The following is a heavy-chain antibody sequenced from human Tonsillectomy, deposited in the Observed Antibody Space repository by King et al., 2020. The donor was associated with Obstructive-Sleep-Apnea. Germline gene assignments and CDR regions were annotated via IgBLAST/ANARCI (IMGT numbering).Heavy chain of an antibody. Sequence: VQLQESGPGLVRPSETLSLTCTVSGGSISGNYWSWIRQPPGKARECIGNIYYSGSTSYNPSLKSRVTISVDTSKNQFYLNLSSVTAADTAVYYCARRGGATHFDYWGQGTLVTISS. V-gene: IGHV4-59*08. CDR3: ARRGGATHFDY. J-gene: IGHJ4*02. CDR2: IYYSGST. CDR1: GGSISGNY. D-gene: IGHD1-26*01.